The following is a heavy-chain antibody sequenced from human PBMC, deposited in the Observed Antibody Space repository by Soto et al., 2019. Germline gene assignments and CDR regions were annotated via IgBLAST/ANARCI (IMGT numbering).Heavy chain of an antibody. CDR2: IIPILGIA. CDR1: GGTFSSYT. D-gene: IGHD3-10*01. Sequence: QVQLVQSGAEVKKPGSSVKVSCKASGGTFSSYTISWVRQAPGQGLEWMGRIIPILGIANYAQKFQGRVTITADKSTSTGYMELGSLRSEETAGYYCAREEYYYGSGAFFDYWGQGTLVTVSS. CDR3: AREEYYYGSGAFFDY. J-gene: IGHJ4*02. V-gene: IGHV1-69*08.